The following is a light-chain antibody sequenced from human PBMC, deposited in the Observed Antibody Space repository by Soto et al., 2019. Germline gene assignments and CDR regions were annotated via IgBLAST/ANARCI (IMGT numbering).Light chain of an antibody. V-gene: IGLV1-40*01. Sequence: QAVVTQPPSVSGAPGQRVTISCTGSSSNIGAGYDVHWYQQLPGTAPKLLIYGNSNRPSGVPDRFSGSKSGTSASLAITGLQAEDEADYYCQSYDSSLNDVLFGGGTKVTVL. J-gene: IGLJ2*01. CDR1: SSNIGAGYD. CDR3: QSYDSSLNDVL. CDR2: GNS.